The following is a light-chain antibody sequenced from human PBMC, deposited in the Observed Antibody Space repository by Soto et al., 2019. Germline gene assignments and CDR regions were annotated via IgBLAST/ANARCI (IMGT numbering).Light chain of an antibody. CDR1: QSISSW. Sequence: DIQMTQSPSTLSASVGDRVTITCRASQSISSWLAWYQQKPGTAPKLLIYKASSLQSGVPSRFSGSGSGTEFTLTISSLQPDDFATYYCQQYSIYPYTFGQGTKLEIK. CDR2: KAS. CDR3: QQYSIYPYT. J-gene: IGKJ2*01. V-gene: IGKV1-5*03.